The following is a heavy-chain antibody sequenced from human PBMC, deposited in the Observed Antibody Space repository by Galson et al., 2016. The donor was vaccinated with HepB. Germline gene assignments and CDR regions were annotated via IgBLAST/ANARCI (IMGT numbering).Heavy chain of an antibody. CDR2: IYYSGST. Sequence: TLSLTCTVSGGSISSGGYYWSWIRQHPGKGLEWIGYIYYSGSTYSNPSLRSRVTISADTSKNQFSLKLSSVTAADTAVYYCASWGYSSSRYSDYWGQGTLVTVSS. J-gene: IGHJ4*02. V-gene: IGHV4-31*03. CDR1: GGSISSGGYY. D-gene: IGHD6-13*01. CDR3: ASWGYSSSRYSDY.